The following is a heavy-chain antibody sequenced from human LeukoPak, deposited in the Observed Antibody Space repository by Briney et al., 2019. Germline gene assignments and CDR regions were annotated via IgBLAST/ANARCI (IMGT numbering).Heavy chain of an antibody. CDR3: ARHSSGYYHYDY. CDR2: INSDGRST. CDR1: GFTFSSYW. D-gene: IGHD3-22*01. V-gene: IGHV3-74*01. Sequence: GGSLRLSCAASGFTFSSYWMHWVRQAPGKGLVWVSRINSDGRSTSYADSVEGRFTISRDNSKNTLHLQMNSLRAGDTAVYYCARHSSGYYHYDYWGPGTPVTVAS. J-gene: IGHJ4*02.